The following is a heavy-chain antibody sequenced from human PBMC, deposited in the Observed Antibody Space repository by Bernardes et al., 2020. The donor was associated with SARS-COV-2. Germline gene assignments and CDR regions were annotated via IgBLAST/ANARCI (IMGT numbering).Heavy chain of an antibody. D-gene: IGHD3-22*01. V-gene: IGHV4-31*03. CDR1: GGSISSGGYY. CDR3: ARSPVTMIVVVKYFDY. J-gene: IGHJ4*02. Sequence: SENLSLTCTVSGGSISSGGYYWSWIRQHPGKGLEWIGYIYYSGSTYYNPSLKSRVTISVDTSKNQFSLKLSSVTAADTAVYYCARSPVTMIVVVKYFDYWGQGTLVTVSS. CDR2: IYYSGST.